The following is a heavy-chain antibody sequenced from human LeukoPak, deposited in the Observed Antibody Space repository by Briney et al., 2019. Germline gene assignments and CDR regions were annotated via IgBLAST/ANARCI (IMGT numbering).Heavy chain of an antibody. J-gene: IGHJ5*02. Sequence: ASVKVSCKTSGDTFTRNLMHWVRQGPGQGLEWMGVINPNGDYTMYAQKFQGRVTVTRDMSSRTDYMELGSLRSDDTAVYYCARDHSIDDKSWWLDPWGQGTLVIVSS. CDR2: INPNGDYT. CDR3: ARDHSIDDKSWWLDP. V-gene: IGHV1-46*01. D-gene: IGHD1-1*01. CDR1: GDTFTRNL.